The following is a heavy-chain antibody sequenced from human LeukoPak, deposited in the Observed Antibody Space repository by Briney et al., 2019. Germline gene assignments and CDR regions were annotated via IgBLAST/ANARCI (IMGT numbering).Heavy chain of an antibody. D-gene: IGHD6-13*01. CDR2: IRYDGSNK. CDR3: AKDRYSSSWNNWFDP. Sequence: GGSLRLSCAASGFTFSSYGMHWVRQAPGEGLEWVAFIRYDGSNKYYADSVKGRFTISRDNSKNTLYLQMNSLRAEDTAVYYCAKDRYSSSWNNWFDPWGQGTLVTVSS. J-gene: IGHJ5*02. CDR1: GFTFSSYG. V-gene: IGHV3-30*02.